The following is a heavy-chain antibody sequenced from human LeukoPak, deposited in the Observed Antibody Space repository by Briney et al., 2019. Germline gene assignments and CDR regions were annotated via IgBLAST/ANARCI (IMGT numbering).Heavy chain of an antibody. CDR1: GYTFTSYA. CDR3: ARDDSGWYSYYFDY. V-gene: IGHV1-3*01. CDR2: INAGNGDT. Sequence: ASVKVSCKASGYTFTSYAMHWVRQAPGQRLEWMGWINAGNGDTKYSQKFQGRVTITRDTSASTAYMELSGLRSEDTAVYYCARDDSGWYSYYFDYWGQGTLVTVSS. J-gene: IGHJ4*02. D-gene: IGHD6-19*01.